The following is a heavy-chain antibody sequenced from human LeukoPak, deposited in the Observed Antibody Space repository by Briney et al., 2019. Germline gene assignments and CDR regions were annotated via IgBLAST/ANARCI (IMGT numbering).Heavy chain of an antibody. CDR1: GGSFSGYY. V-gene: IGHV4-34*01. D-gene: IGHD6-19*01. Sequence: SETLSFTCAVYGGSFSGYYWSWIRQPPGKGLEWIGEINHSGSTNYNPSLKSRVTISVDTSKNQFSLKLSSVTAADTAVYYCATSSGWRSFDPWGQGTLVTVSS. J-gene: IGHJ5*02. CDR2: INHSGST. CDR3: ATSSGWRSFDP.